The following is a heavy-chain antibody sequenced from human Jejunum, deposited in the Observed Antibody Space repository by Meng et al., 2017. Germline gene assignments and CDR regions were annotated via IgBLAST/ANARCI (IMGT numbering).Heavy chain of an antibody. CDR2: INYSGST. J-gene: IGHJ4*02. Sequence: QVQLQESGPGLVKSSETLSLTCTVSGGSMSAYYWSWIRQPPGKGLELIGYINYSGSTNYKPSLKSRVTISVDTSMNQFSLKLSSVTAADTAVCYCARMIGSGPFDYWGQGTLVTVSS. CDR3: ARMIGSGPFDY. V-gene: IGHV4-59*08. D-gene: IGHD2-15*01. CDR1: GGSMSAYY.